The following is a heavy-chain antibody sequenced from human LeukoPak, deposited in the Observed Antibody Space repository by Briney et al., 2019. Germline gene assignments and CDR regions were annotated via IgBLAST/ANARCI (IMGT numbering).Heavy chain of an antibody. CDR1: GGSISSSSYS. CDR2: IYYSGST. Sequence: SETLSLTCTVSGGSISSSSYSWGWIRQPPGKGLEWIGSIYYSGSTYYNPSLKSRVTISVDTSKNQFSLKLSSVTAADTPWYYCASRYCSSTSCSHDYWGQGTLVTVSS. V-gene: IGHV4-39*01. D-gene: IGHD2-2*01. CDR3: ASRYCSSTSCSHDY. J-gene: IGHJ4*02.